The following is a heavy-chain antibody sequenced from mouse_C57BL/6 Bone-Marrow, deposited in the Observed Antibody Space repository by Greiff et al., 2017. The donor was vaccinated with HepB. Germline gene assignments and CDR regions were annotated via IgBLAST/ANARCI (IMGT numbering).Heavy chain of an antibody. J-gene: IGHJ1*03. V-gene: IGHV5-16*01. CDR2: INYDGSST. Sequence: EVQRVESEGGLVQPGSSMKLSCTASGFTFTDYYMAWVRQVPEKGLEWVANINYDGSSTYYLDSLKSRFIISRDNAKNTLYLQMSSLKSEDTATYYCARDFYYGSTFDVWGTGTTVTVSS. CDR3: ARDFYYGSTFDV. D-gene: IGHD1-1*01. CDR1: GFTFTDYY.